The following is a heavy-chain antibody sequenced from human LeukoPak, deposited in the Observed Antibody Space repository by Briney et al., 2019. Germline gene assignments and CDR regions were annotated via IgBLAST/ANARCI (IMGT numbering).Heavy chain of an antibody. CDR3: ASHSSGYYYVFDY. CDR2: IIPILGIA. V-gene: IGHV1-69*04. Sequence: SVKVSCKASGGTFSSYAISWVRQAPGQGLEWMGRIIPILGIANYAQKFQGRVTITADESTSTAYMELSSLRSEDTAVYYCASHSSGYYYVFDYWGQGTLVTVSS. D-gene: IGHD3-22*01. CDR1: GGTFSSYA. J-gene: IGHJ4*02.